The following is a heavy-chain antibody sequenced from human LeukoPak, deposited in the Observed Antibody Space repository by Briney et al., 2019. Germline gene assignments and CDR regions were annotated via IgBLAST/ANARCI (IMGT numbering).Heavy chain of an antibody. CDR2: MRYDESNK. Sequence: GGSLGLSCAASGFTFNTYGMHWVRQAPGKGLEGVAFMRYDESNKYYAESVEGRFTFSRDDSKNTVYLQMKSLGPEDTAMYYCAKDSDYYGSGSYPDLFYIDFWGQAALVTVSS. D-gene: IGHD3-10*01. CDR3: AKDSDYYGSGSYPDLFYIDF. V-gene: IGHV3-30*02. CDR1: GFTFNTYG. J-gene: IGHJ4*02.